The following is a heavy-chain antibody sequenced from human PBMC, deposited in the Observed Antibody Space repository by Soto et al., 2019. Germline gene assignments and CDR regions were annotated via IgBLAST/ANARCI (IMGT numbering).Heavy chain of an antibody. CDR1: GYSFTSYW. CDR2: IDPSDSYT. D-gene: IGHD3-3*01. V-gene: IGHV5-10-1*01. CDR3: AILRFLEWLSIDYYGMDV. Sequence: GESLKISCNGSGYSFTSYWISWVRQMPGKGLEWMGRIDPSDSYTNYSPSFQGHVTISADKSISTAYLQWSSLRASDTAMYYCAILRFLEWLSIDYYGMDVWGQGTRSPSP. J-gene: IGHJ6*02.